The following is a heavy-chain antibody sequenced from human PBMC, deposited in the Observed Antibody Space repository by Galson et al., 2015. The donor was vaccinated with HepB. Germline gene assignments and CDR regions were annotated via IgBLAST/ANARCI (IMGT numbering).Heavy chain of an antibody. Sequence: SLRLSCAASGFTFSNYNMNWVRQAPGKGLEWVSYITSSSSTIYYADSVKGRFTISRDNAKNSLYLQMNSLRDEDTAVYYCARDPTPGDYGDYFDYWGQGTLVTVSS. J-gene: IGHJ4*02. V-gene: IGHV3-48*02. CDR1: GFTFSNYN. CDR2: ITSSSSTI. D-gene: IGHD4-17*01. CDR3: ARDPTPGDYGDYFDY.